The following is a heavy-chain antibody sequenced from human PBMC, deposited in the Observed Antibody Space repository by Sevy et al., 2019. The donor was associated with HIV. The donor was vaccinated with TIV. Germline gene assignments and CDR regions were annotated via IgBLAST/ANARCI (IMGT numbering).Heavy chain of an antibody. CDR2: IYSGGST. CDR3: ARARSGYDSHFDL. V-gene: IGHV3-53*01. J-gene: IGHJ2*01. Sequence: GGSLRLSCAASGFTVSSNYMSWVRQAPGKGLEWASVIYSGGSTYYADSVKGRFTISRDNSKNTLYLQMNSLRAEDTAVYYCARARSGYDSHFDLWGRGTLVTVSS. D-gene: IGHD5-12*01. CDR1: GFTVSSNY.